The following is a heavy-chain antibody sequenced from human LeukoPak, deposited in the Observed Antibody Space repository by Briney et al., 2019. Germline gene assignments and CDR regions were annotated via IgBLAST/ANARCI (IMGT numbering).Heavy chain of an antibody. CDR1: GGSISSSNW. J-gene: IGHJ4*02. V-gene: IGHV4-4*02. CDR2: IHHSGTT. Sequence: SETLSLTCAVSGGSISSSNWWSWVRQPPGKGLEWIGEIHHSGTTNYNPSLKSRVTISVDKSKNQFSLKLSSVTAADTAVYYCSRYSLINSGSYNWGQGTLVTVPS. CDR3: SRYSLINSGSYN. D-gene: IGHD1-26*01.